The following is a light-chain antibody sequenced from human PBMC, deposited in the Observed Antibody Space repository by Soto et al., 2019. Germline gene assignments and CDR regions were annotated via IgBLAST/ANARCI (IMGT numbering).Light chain of an antibody. V-gene: IGKV1-5*01. CDR3: QQYNSYSVT. Sequence: DIQMTQSPSTLSASVGDRVTITCRASQSISSWLAWYQQKPGKAPKLLIYDASSLESGVPSRFSGSGSGTEFTLTISSLQPDDFATYYCQQYNSYSVTFGQATKVEIK. J-gene: IGKJ1*01. CDR2: DAS. CDR1: QSISSW.